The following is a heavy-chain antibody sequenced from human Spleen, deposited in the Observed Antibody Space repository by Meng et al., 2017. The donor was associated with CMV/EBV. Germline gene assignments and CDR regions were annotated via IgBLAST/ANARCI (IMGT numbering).Heavy chain of an antibody. Sequence: SETLSLTCAVYGGSFSGYYWSWIRQPPGKGLEWIGEINHSGSTNYNPSLKSRVTISVDTSKNQFSLKLSSVTAADTAVYYCAREAVGETIWFDPWGHGTLVTVSS. J-gene: IGHJ5*02. D-gene: IGHD1-26*01. V-gene: IGHV4-34*01. CDR3: AREAVGETIWFDP. CDR1: GGSFSGYY. CDR2: INHSGST.